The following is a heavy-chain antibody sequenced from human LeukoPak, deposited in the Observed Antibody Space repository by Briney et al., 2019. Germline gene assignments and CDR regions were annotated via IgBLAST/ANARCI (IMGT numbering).Heavy chain of an antibody. J-gene: IGHJ5*02. CDR1: GGSISSGGYY. V-gene: IGHV4-31*03. D-gene: IGHD2-15*01. Sequence: SETLSLTCTVSGGSISSGGYYWSWIRQHPGKGLGWIGYIYYSGSTYYNPSPKSRVTISIDTSKNQFSLKLSSVTAADTAVYYCARVGFRGGYCSGGSCPNWFDPWGQGTLVTVSS. CDR2: IYYSGST. CDR3: ARVGFRGGYCSGGSCPNWFDP.